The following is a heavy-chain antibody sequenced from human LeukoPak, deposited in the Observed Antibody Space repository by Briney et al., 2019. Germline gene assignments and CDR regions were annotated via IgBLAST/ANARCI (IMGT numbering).Heavy chain of an antibody. CDR3: AKDSRVPYGITD. V-gene: IGHV3-23*01. J-gene: IGHJ4*02. Sequence: GGSLRLSCAASGFTFSNYAMSWVRQAPGKGLEWVSAISPSDGNTFYAGSVGGCSTISSDSFKKTLFLQMNRLGAEATALYDCAKDSRVPYGITDWGQGTLVTVSS. D-gene: IGHD4-17*01. CDR2: ISPSDGNT. CDR1: GFTFSNYA.